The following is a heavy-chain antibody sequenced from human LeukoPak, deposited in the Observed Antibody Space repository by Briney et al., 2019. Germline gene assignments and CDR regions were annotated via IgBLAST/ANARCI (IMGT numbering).Heavy chain of an antibody. CDR1: NLTIWSAG. CDR2: ISGFGGET. V-gene: IGHV3-23*01. CDR3: QKGGQYSFFDP. Sequence: GGSLRLSCAASNLTIWSAGFCWGCRAPGKGLEWVSTISGFGGETFYADSVKGRFSLSIDNSKHTLSLEMNSLRAEDTAVYYCQKGGQYSFFDPWGQGTLVTVSS. D-gene: IGHD5-12*01. J-gene: IGHJ5*02.